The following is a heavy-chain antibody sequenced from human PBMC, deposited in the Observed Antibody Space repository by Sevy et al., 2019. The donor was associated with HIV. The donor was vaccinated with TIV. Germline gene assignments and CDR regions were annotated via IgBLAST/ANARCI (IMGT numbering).Heavy chain of an antibody. CDR3: AHETFRRFES. CDR1: GFTFSANW. V-gene: IGHV3-7*01. D-gene: IGHD3-16*01. J-gene: IGHJ4*02. CDR2: IKAEGSDK. Sequence: GGSLRLSCAASGFTFSANWMNWVRQAPGKGLEWVANIKAEGSDKHYVDSVEGRFTISRDNAKNLLFLQMNSLRVEDTAVYYCAHETFRRFESWGQGTLVTVSS.